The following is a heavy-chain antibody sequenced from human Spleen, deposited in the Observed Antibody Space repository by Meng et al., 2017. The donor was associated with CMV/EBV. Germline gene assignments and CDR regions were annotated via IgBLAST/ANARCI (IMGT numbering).Heavy chain of an antibody. CDR2: ISNSGSAK. V-gene: IGHV3-48*04. CDR1: GFTFSSYT. D-gene: IGHD5-24*01. CDR3: ARERDYQVGYRSYGMDV. Sequence: GESLKISCAASGFTFSSYTMNWVRQAPGKGLEWVSYISNSGSAKYYADSLRGRFTISRDNAKNSLYLQMNGLRTEDTAVYYCARERDYQVGYRSYGMDVWGQGTTVTVSS. J-gene: IGHJ6*02.